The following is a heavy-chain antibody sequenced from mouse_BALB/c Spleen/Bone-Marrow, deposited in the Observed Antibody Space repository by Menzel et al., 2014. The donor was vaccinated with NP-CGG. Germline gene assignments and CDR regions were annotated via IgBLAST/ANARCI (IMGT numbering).Heavy chain of an antibody. V-gene: IGHV1-9*01. CDR3: ARRYFYSMDY. CDR2: ILPGSAIT. D-gene: IGHD2-14*01. CDR1: GYTFGSYW. Sequence: VQLVESGAELMKPGTSVKISCKATGYTFGSYWIEWVKQRPGLGLEWIGEILPGSAITNYNEKFKGKATFTADTSSNTAYMQLSSLTSEDSAVYYCARRYFYSMDYWGQGTSVTVSS. J-gene: IGHJ4*01.